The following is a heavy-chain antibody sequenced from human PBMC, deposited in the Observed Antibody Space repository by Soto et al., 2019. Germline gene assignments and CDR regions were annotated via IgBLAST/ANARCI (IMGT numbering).Heavy chain of an antibody. D-gene: IGHD6-6*01. CDR1: GGSISSSNW. Sequence: SETLSLTCAVSGGSISSSNWWSWVRQPPGKGLEWIGEIYHSGSTNYNPSLKSRVTISVDKSKNQFSLKLSSVTAADTAVYYFARGVSSSMGYYYYGMDVWGQGTTVTVSS. CDR2: IYHSGST. V-gene: IGHV4-4*02. J-gene: IGHJ6*02. CDR3: ARGVSSSMGYYYYGMDV.